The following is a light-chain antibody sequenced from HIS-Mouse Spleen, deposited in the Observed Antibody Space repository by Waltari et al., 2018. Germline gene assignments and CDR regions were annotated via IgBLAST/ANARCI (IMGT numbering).Light chain of an antibody. V-gene: IGLV2-14*03. CDR2: DVS. CDR1: SSDVGGYNY. J-gene: IGLJ2*01. Sequence: QSALTQPASVSGYPGQSITISCTGTSSDVGGYNYVSWYHQHPGKAPKLMIYDVSNRPSGVSNRFSGSKSGNTASLTISGLQAEDEADYYCSSYTSSSTVVFGGGTKLTVL. CDR3: SSYTSSSTVV.